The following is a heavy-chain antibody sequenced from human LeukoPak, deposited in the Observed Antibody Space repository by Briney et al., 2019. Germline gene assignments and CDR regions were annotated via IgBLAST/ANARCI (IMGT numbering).Heavy chain of an antibody. Sequence: GGSLRLSCAASGFAFSSFWVTWVRQAPGKRLEWVANMNIDGSEKYYADSVKGRFPISRDNARNSVYLQMASLRVEDTAVYYCARDPVEWELLLDYWGQGTLVTVSS. J-gene: IGHJ4*02. V-gene: IGHV3-7*01. CDR2: MNIDGSEK. CDR1: GFAFSSFW. CDR3: ARDPVEWELLLDY. D-gene: IGHD1-26*01.